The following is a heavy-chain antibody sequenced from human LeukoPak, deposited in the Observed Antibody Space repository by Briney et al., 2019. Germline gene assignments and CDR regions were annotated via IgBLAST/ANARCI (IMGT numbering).Heavy chain of an antibody. D-gene: IGHD3-10*01. V-gene: IGHV3-30*02. Sequence: GGSLRLSCAASGFTFSTHGMHWVRQAPGKGLEWVSFIPNDGSNKYYADSVKGRFTVSRDNSKNTLYLQLNSLRAEDTAVYYCANLEVRGGLDYWGQGSLVTVSS. CDR2: IPNDGSNK. CDR1: GFTFSTHG. J-gene: IGHJ4*02. CDR3: ANLEVRGGLDY.